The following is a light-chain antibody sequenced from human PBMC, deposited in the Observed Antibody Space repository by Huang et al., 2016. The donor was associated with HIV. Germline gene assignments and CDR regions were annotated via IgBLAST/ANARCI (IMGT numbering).Light chain of an antibody. J-gene: IGKJ3*01. CDR2: VVS. CDR3: QQSYRT. Sequence: DIQMTQSPTSLSASVGYRVIITCLASQTINNLLNLYHQRPGKSPKLLSYVVSNLQPGVPSRFSGSGSVTDFTLTISNLQPEDFSVYYCQQSYRTFGPGTKVDI. CDR1: QTINNL. V-gene: IGKV1-39*01.